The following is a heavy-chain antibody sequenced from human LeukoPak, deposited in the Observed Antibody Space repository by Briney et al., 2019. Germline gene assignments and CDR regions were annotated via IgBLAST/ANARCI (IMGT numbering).Heavy chain of an antibody. D-gene: IGHD3-3*01. Sequence: GGSLRLSCAASGFTFSSYVMSWVRQAPGKGLEWVSAISGSGGSTYYADSVKGRFTISRDNSKNTLYLQMNSLRAEDTAVYYCAKVGLRFSEWFHYGMDVWGQGTTVTVSS. CDR3: AKVGLRFSEWFHYGMDV. J-gene: IGHJ6*02. CDR1: GFTFSSYV. CDR2: ISGSGGST. V-gene: IGHV3-23*01.